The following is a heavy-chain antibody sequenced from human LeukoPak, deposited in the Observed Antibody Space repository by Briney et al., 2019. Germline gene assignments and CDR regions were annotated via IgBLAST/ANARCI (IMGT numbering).Heavy chain of an antibody. CDR2: INTKGET. V-gene: IGHV4-4*09. CDR1: GVSMSAYQ. Sequence: PSETLSLTCTVSGVSMSAYQWSWVRQSPEKGLEWIGCINTKGETSYNPSLKSRVTTSVDTSKSQFSLRLTSVTAADTAVYYCATSNDAKIAPFDHWGQGAPITVSS. J-gene: IGHJ4*02. CDR3: ATSNDAKIAPFDH. D-gene: IGHD2-21*01.